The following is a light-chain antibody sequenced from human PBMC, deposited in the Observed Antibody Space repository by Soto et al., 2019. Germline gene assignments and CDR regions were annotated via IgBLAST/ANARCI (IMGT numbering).Light chain of an antibody. CDR3: QLYDSLSWT. CDR1: QSVSSNY. J-gene: IGKJ1*01. CDR2: GAS. V-gene: IGKV3-20*01. Sequence: DIVLTQSPGTLSLSPGERATLSCRASQSVSSNYLAWYQQKPGQAPRLLIYGASTRATGVPDRFSGSRSGTELTLPIPTPDLEDFAVWPCQLYDSLSWTIGQGPKVDTK.